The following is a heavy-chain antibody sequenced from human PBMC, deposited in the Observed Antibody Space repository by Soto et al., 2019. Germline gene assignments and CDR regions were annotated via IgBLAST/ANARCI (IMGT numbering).Heavy chain of an antibody. CDR3: ARVGLVGATPWGCDY. V-gene: IGHV1-2*02. Sequence: GASVKVSCKASGYTFTGYYMHWVRQAPGQGLEWMGWINPNSGGTNYAQKFQGRVTMTRDTSISTAYMELSRLRSDDTAVYYCARVGLVGATPWGCDYWGQGTLVTVSS. D-gene: IGHD1-26*01. CDR2: INPNSGGT. J-gene: IGHJ4*02. CDR1: GYTFTGYY.